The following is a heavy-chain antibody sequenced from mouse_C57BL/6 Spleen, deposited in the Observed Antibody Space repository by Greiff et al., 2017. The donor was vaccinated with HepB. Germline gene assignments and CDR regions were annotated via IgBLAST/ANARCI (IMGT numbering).Heavy chain of an antibody. V-gene: IGHV1-52*01. CDR3: ARDRGLRQGLDY. CDR1: GYTFTSYW. CDR2: IDPSDSET. J-gene: IGHJ2*01. Sequence: QVQLQQPGAELVRPGSSVKLSCKASGYTFTSYWMHWVKQRPIQGLAWIGNIDPSDSETHYNQKCKDKATLTVAKSSSTAYMQPSSLTSEDSAVYNCARDRGLRQGLDYWGQGTTLTVSA. D-gene: IGHD2-4*01.